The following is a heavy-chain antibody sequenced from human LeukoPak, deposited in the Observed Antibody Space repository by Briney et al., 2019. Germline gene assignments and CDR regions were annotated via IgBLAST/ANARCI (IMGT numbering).Heavy chain of an antibody. D-gene: IGHD3-16*01. CDR1: GFTFSSYW. Sequence: GGSLRLSCAASGFTFSSYWMHWVRQAPGKGLVWVSRINSDGSSTSYADSVKGRFTISRDNAKNTLYLQMNSLRAEDTAVYYCAREPSYGYAFDYWGQGTLVTVSS. V-gene: IGHV3-74*01. CDR3: AREPSYGYAFDY. CDR2: INSDGSST. J-gene: IGHJ4*02.